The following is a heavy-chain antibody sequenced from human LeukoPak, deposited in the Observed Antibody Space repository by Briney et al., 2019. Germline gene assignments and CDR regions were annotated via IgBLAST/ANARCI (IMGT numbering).Heavy chain of an antibody. CDR1: GYTFTTYA. V-gene: IGHV1-3*04. Sequence: ASVKVSCKASGYTFTTYAIHWVRQAPGQRLEWLGWINTGNGDTRYSQTFQGRVTITRDTSASTAYMELSSLRPEDTAVYYCARDMGSGSLHYWGQGTLVTVSS. J-gene: IGHJ4*02. CDR3: ARDMGSGSLHY. D-gene: IGHD1-26*01. CDR2: INTGNGDT.